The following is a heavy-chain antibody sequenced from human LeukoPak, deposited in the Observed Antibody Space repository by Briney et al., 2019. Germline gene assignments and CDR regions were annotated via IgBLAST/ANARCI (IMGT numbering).Heavy chain of an antibody. CDR1: GFTFSSYA. D-gene: IGHD6-13*01. J-gene: IGHJ4*02. CDR2: ISGSGGST. CDR3: AKDWYSSSWHRTLTMTLGY. Sequence: GGSLRLSCAASGFTFSSYAMSWVRQAPGKGLEWVSAISGSGGSTYYADSVKGRFTISRDNSKNTLYLQMNSLRAEDTAVYYCAKDWYSSSWHRTLTMTLGYWGQGTLVTVSS. V-gene: IGHV3-23*01.